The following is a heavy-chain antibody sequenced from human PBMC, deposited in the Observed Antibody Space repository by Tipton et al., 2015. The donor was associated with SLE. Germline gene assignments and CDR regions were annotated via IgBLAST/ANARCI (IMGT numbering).Heavy chain of an antibody. CDR3: ARNYYDSSGYYCFDY. V-gene: IGHV3-7*03. CDR1: GFTFSSYW. CDR2: IKQDGNEK. D-gene: IGHD3-22*01. J-gene: IGHJ4*02. Sequence: SLRLSCAASGFTFSSYWMSWVRQAPGKGLEWVANIKQDGNEKYYVDSVKGRFTISRDNAKNSLCLQMNSLRAEDTALYYCARNYYDSSGYYCFDYWGQGTLVTVSS.